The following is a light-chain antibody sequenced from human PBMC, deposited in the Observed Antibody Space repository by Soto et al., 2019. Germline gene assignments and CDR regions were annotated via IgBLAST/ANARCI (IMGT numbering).Light chain of an antibody. V-gene: IGLV1-40*01. CDR3: QSYDSSLSAVV. Sequence: QSVLTQPPSVSGAPGQRVTISCTGSSSNTGAGYDVHWYQQLPGTAPKLLIYGNSNRPSGVPDRFSGSKSGTSASLAITGLQAEDEADYYCQSYDSSLSAVVFGGGTQPTVL. J-gene: IGLJ2*01. CDR2: GNS. CDR1: SSNTGAGYD.